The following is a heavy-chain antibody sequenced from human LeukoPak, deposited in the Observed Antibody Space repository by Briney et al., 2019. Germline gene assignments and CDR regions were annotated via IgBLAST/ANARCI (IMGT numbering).Heavy chain of an antibody. J-gene: IGHJ6*02. CDR3: ARETRTCSSTSCYANFYYYYGMDV. D-gene: IGHD2-2*01. Sequence: ASVKVSCKASGYTFTGYYMHWVRQAPGQGLEWMGWINPNSGGTNYAQKFQGRVTMTRDTSISTAYMELSRLRSDDTAVYYCARETRTCSSTSCYANFYYYYGMDVWGQGTTVTVSS. CDR2: INPNSGGT. V-gene: IGHV1-2*02. CDR1: GYTFTGYY.